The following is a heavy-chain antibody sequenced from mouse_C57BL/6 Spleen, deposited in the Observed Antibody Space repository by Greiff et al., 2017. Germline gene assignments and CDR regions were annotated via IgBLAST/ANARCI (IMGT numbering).Heavy chain of an antibody. Sequence: VMLVESGPGLVQPSQSLSITCTVSGFSLTSYGVHWVRQSPGKGLEWLGVIWSCGSTDYNAAFISRLSISKDNSKSQVFFKMNSLQADDTAIYYCARGDYYGSSHWYFDVWGTGTTVTVSS. CDR2: IWSCGST. CDR1: GFSLTSYG. CDR3: ARGDYYGSSHWYFDV. V-gene: IGHV2-2*01. D-gene: IGHD1-1*01. J-gene: IGHJ1*03.